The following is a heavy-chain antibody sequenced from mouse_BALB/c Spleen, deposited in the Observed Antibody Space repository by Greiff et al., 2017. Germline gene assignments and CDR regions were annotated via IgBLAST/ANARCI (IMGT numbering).Heavy chain of an antibody. D-gene: IGHD2-14*01. J-gene: IGHJ3*01. CDR1: GFTFSDYY. CDR2: ISDGGSYT. CDR3: ARDRDYRYDGGFAY. Sequence: EVKVVESGGGLVKPGGSLKLSCAASGFTFSDYYMYWVRQTPEKRLAWVATISDGGSYTYYPDSVKGRFTISRDNAKNNLYLQMSSLKSEDTAMYYCARDRDYRYDGGFAYWGQGTLVTVSA. V-gene: IGHV5-4*02.